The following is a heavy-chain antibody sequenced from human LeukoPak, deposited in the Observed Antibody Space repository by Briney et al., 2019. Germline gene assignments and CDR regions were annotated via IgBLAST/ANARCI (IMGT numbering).Heavy chain of an antibody. CDR3: ARVIAAAGPPYYFYYMDV. CDR1: GFTFSDNY. CDR2: INWNGGST. D-gene: IGHD6-13*01. J-gene: IGHJ6*03. V-gene: IGHV3-20*01. Sequence: GGSLRLSCAASGFTFSDNYMTWVRQAPGKGLEWVSGINWNGGSTVYADSVKGRFTISRDNAKNSLYLQLNSLRAEDTALYHCARVIAAAGPPYYFYYMDVWGKGTTVTISS.